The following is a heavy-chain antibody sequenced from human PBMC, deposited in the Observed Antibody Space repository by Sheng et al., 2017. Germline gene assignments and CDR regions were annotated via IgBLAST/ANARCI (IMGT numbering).Heavy chain of an antibody. J-gene: IGHJ4*02. Sequence: QVQLQESGPGLVKPSETLSLTCAVSGYSISSGYYWGWIRQPPGKGLEWIGSIYHSGSTYYNPSLKSRVTISVDTSKNQFSLKLSSVTAADTAVYYCARAVQWLKNSAPXNFDYWGQGTLVTVSS. CDR1: GYSISSGYY. D-gene: IGHD6-19*01. CDR2: IYHSGST. V-gene: IGHV4-38-2*01. CDR3: ARAVQWLKNSAPXNFDY.